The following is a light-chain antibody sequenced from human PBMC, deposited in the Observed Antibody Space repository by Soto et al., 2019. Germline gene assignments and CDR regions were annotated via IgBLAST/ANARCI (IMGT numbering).Light chain of an antibody. CDR1: SSDVGGYNY. V-gene: IGLV2-14*01. J-gene: IGLJ1*01. CDR2: DVS. Sequence: QSALTQPASVSGSPGQSITISCTGTSSDVGGYNYVSWYQQYPGKAPKLMIYDVSNRPSGVSNRFSGSKSGNTASLTISGLQAEDESDYYCRSYTGSSTYVFGTGTKVTVL. CDR3: RSYTGSSTYV.